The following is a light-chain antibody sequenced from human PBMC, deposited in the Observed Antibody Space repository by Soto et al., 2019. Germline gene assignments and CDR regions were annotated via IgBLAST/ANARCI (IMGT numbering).Light chain of an antibody. V-gene: IGLV2-14*01. Sequence: QSVLTQPASVSGSPGQSITISCTGTSSDVGGYNYVSWYQQHPGKAPKLMIYEDSNRPSGVSNRFSGSKSGTTASLTISGLQAEDEADYYCSSYTSSSTLLVFGGGTKLTVL. CDR3: SSYTSSSTLLV. J-gene: IGLJ2*01. CDR1: SSDVGGYNY. CDR2: EDS.